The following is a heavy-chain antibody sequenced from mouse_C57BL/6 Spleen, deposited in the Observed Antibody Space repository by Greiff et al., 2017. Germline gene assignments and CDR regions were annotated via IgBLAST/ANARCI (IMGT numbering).Heavy chain of an antibody. D-gene: IGHD1-1*01. Sequence: EVQGVESGGGLVKPGGSLKLSCAASGFTFSSYAMSWVRQTPEKRLEWVATISDGGSYTYYPDNVKGRFTISRDNAKNNLYLQMSHLKSEDTAMYYCARVIYYYGSSYFDYWGQGTTLTVSS. CDR1: GFTFSSYA. CDR3: ARVIYYYGSSYFDY. V-gene: IGHV5-4*01. CDR2: ISDGGSYT. J-gene: IGHJ2*01.